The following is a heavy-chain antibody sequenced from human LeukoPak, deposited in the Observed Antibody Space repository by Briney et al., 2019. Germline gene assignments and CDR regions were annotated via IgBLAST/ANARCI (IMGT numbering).Heavy chain of an antibody. V-gene: IGHV3-74*01. CDR1: GFSLRGYW. D-gene: IGHD6-13*01. CDR3: TRGAAGLDP. CDR2: ISEDGTTT. J-gene: IGHJ5*02. Sequence: GGSLRLSCAASGFSLRGYWMYWVRQAPGKGLVWVSRISEDGTTTNYADSVKGRLIISRDIAKNTLYLQMNSLRADDTAVYYCTRGAAGLDPWGQGTLVTVSS.